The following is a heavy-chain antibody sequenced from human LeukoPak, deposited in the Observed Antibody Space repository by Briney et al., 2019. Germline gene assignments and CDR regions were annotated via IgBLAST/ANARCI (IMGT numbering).Heavy chain of an antibody. CDR2: TYYRSQQWHS. V-gene: IGHV6-1*01. CDR3: GRETDFGVVTN. Sequence: SQTLSLTCAISGDSVSSNGASWNWIRQSPSRGLEWLGRTYYRSQQWHSDYAPSVKGRITLDPDTSKNQFSLQLDSMTPEDTAVYYCGRETDFGVVTNWGQGTLVTVSS. D-gene: IGHD3-3*01. CDR1: GDSVSSNGAS. J-gene: IGHJ4*02.